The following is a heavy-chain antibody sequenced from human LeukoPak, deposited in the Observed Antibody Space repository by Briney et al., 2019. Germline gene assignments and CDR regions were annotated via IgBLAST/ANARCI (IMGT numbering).Heavy chain of an antibody. Sequence: GGSLRLSCVASGFAFSNFEMNWVRQAPGKGLEWISYISGTGSAKHYADSVKGRFTISRDNAKNSLSLQMNSLRAEDTAVYYCARISYDSLTYYFDYWGQGTLVTVSS. D-gene: IGHD3-22*01. CDR2: ISGTGSAK. V-gene: IGHV3-48*03. CDR3: ARISYDSLTYYFDY. CDR1: GFAFSNFE. J-gene: IGHJ4*02.